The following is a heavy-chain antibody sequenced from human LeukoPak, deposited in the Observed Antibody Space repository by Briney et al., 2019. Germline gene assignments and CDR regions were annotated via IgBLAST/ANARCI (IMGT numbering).Heavy chain of an antibody. J-gene: IGHJ4*02. CDR1: RGSISSSSYY. Sequence: SETLSLTCTVSRGSISSSSYYWSWVRQPPGKGLEWIASIYYTGSTYYNPSLKSRVTISLDMSKNEFFLTMSSVTAADTAVYFCTAEKNGSPHYWGQGTQVAVSS. CDR2: IYYTGST. V-gene: IGHV4-39*07. CDR3: TAEKNGSPHY. D-gene: IGHD2-8*01.